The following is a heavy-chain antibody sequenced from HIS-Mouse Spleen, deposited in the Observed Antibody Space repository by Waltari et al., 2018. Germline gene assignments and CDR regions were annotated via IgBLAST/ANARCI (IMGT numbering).Heavy chain of an antibody. V-gene: IGHV3-74*01. CDR3: ARAIGGYSGPGIG. D-gene: IGHD5-12*01. J-gene: IGHJ4*02. CDR2: INSDGSST. Sequence: EVQLVESGGGLVQPGGSLRLSCAAPGFTFSSYWMHWVRQAPGKGLGWFSRINSDGSSTSYADSVKGRFTISRDNAKNTLYLQMNSLRAEDTAVYYCARAIGGYSGPGIGWGQGTLVTVSS. CDR1: GFTFSSYW.